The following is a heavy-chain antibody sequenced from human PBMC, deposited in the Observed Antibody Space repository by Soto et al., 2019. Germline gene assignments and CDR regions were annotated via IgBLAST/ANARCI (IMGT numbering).Heavy chain of an antibody. CDR1: GFSLTTSGVG. CDR2: IYWDDDK. Sequence: QITLKESGPTLVKPTQTLTLTCTFSGFSLTTSGVGVGWIRQPPGKALEWLAFIYWDDDKRYSPSLQRRLSTTKDPPKNQVALTITNRDPGDTATFYCARRKIHTADWARGCSGPGGQGTLVTVSS. J-gene: IGHJ5*02. CDR3: ARRKIHTADWARGCSGP. V-gene: IGHV2-5*02. D-gene: IGHD3-9*01.